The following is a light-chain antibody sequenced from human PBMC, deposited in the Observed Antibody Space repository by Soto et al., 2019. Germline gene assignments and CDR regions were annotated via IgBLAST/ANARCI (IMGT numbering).Light chain of an antibody. V-gene: IGKV3-20*01. CDR3: QQLSSSPIT. CDR1: QGVSGSY. J-gene: IGKJ5*01. Sequence: EIVLTQSPGTLSLSPGERATLSCRASQGVSGSYFAWYQQKHGQAXTLXTNGASSRATGIPARFCGSGSGTDLTITISSLEPEDVEVDDCQQLSSSPITFGQGTRLEIK. CDR2: GAS.